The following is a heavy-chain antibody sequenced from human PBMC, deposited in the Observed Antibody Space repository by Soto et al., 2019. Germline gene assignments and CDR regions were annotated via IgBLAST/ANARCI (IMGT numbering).Heavy chain of an antibody. CDR2: IIPIFGTA. CDR1: GGTFSSDA. CDR3: ARDWGGNTHFFDY. Sequence: QVQLVQSGAEVKKPGSSVRVSCKASGGTFSSDAFSWVRQAPGQGLEWMGGIIPIFGTAKYAQKFQGRVIITADESTSTAYMDLSSLTSEDTAVYFCARDWGGNTHFFDYWGQGTLVTVSS. J-gene: IGHJ4*02. V-gene: IGHV1-69*12. D-gene: IGHD7-27*01.